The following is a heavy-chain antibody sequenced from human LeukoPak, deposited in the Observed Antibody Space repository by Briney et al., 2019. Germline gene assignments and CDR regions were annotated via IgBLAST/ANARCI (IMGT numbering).Heavy chain of an antibody. CDR3: AKVGGYDSSGYDAFDI. Sequence: GGSLRLSCAASGFTFSSYAMSWVRQAPGKGLEWVSAISGSGGSTYYADSVKGRFTISRDNSKNTLYLQMNSLRAEDTAVYYCAKVGGYDSSGYDAFDIWGQGTMVTVSS. J-gene: IGHJ3*02. D-gene: IGHD3-22*01. V-gene: IGHV3-23*01. CDR1: GFTFSSYA. CDR2: ISGSGGST.